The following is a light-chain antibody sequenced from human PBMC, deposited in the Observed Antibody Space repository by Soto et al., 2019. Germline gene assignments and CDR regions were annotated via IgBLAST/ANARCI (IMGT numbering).Light chain of an antibody. V-gene: IGKV3-15*01. J-gene: IGKJ2*01. CDR3: QQYNMWPRT. CDR2: GAS. Sequence: EVVMTQSPATLSVSPGERATLSCRASQSVRSDLAWFQQKLGQAPTLLIYGASTRATGIPARFSGTGSGTEFTLPLSSLQSEDFAVYYCQQYNMWPRTFGQGTKLEIK. CDR1: QSVRSD.